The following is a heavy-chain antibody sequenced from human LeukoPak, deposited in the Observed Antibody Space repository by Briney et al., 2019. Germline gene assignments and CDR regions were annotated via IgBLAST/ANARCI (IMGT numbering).Heavy chain of an antibody. CDR2: MKEDGSEI. D-gene: IGHD3-3*01. J-gene: IGHJ4*02. CDR1: GFTFSAYW. CDR3: ARGFSYLDY. Sequence: GGSLRLSCAVSGFTFSAYWMTWVRQAPGKGLEWVASMKEDGSEIYHVDSVKGRFIISRDNDKDSLFLQLNPLRAEDTAVYFCARGFSYLDYWGQGTLVPVSS. V-gene: IGHV3-7*05.